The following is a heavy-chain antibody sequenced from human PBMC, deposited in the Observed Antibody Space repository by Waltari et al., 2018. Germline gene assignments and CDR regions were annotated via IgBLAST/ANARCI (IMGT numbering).Heavy chain of an antibody. CDR2: IYWNDDK. CDR1: GFPLSTSGVG. CDR3: ARVKLTSISGPDY. J-gene: IGHJ4*02. V-gene: IGHV2-5*01. D-gene: IGHD3-16*01. Sequence: QITLKESGPTLVKPTQTLTLTCTFSGFPLSTSGVGVGRIRQLPGKALEWLALIYWNDDKLYSPSLKSRLTRTKDTSNNQLVLTMTDRDPVDTATYYCARVKLTSISGPDYWGQGTLVTVSS.